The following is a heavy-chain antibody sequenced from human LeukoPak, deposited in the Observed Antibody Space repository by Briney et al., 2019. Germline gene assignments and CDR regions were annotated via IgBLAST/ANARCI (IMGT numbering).Heavy chain of an antibody. CDR3: ARGTDYGVNSYFDS. CDR1: GGCISRYS. V-gene: IGHV4-59*01. CDR2: IYYPGTT. Sequence: PSETLSLTCTVSGGCISRYSWSWVRQPPGKGLEWIAYIYYPGTTSYNPSLRSRVTLSLDSSKSHFSLRLSSVTAADTAVYYCARGTDYGVNSYFDSWGQGALVTVSS. D-gene: IGHD4-23*01. J-gene: IGHJ4*02.